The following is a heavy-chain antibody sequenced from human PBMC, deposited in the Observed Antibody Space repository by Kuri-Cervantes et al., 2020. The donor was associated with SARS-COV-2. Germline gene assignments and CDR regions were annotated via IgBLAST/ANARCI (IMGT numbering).Heavy chain of an antibody. Sequence: LSLTLAASGFTFSSYWMHWVRQAPGKGLVWVSRINSDGSSTSYADSVKGRVTISRDNAKNTLYLQMNSLRAEDTALYYCARGSPDYDFWSGYIQLGPRYMDVWGKGTTVTVSS. D-gene: IGHD3-3*01. CDR1: GFTFSSYW. CDR3: ARGSPDYDFWSGYIQLGPRYMDV. CDR2: INSDGSST. V-gene: IGHV3-74*01. J-gene: IGHJ6*03.